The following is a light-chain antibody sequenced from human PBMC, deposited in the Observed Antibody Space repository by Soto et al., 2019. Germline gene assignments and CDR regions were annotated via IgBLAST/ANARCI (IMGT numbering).Light chain of an antibody. CDR2: DAS. Sequence: DIQMTQSPSTLSTSVGDRVTITCRASQSISYWLAWYQQKPGKPPKLLIYDASSLESGVPSRFSGSGSGTEFTLTISSLQPDDFATYYCQQYNSYSTFGPGTKVEIK. J-gene: IGKJ1*01. CDR3: QQYNSYST. V-gene: IGKV1-5*01. CDR1: QSISYW.